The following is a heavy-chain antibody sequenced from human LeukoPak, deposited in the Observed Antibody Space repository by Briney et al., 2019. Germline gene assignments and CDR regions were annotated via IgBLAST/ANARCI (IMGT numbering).Heavy chain of an antibody. CDR2: IRSKANSYAT. Sequence: GGSLRLSCAASGFTFSGSAMHWARQASGKGLEWVGRIRSKANSYATAYAASVKGRFTISRDDSKNTAYLQMNSLKTEDTAVYYCSSTSAEGFAYWGQGTLVTVSS. CDR3: SSTSAEGFAY. CDR1: GFTFSGSA. V-gene: IGHV3-73*01. J-gene: IGHJ4*02. D-gene: IGHD1-26*01.